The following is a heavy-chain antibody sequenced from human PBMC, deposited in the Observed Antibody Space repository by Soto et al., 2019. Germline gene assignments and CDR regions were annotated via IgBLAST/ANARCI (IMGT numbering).Heavy chain of an antibody. CDR2: INAYRGNT. D-gene: IGHD6-19*01. CDR3: ARDVVSSVYTFFRFDP. J-gene: IGHJ5*02. Sequence: QVQLVQSGAEVKKPGASVKVSCKASGYTFTNYGITWVRQAPGQGLEWVGWINAYRGNTNYAQKFQGRDTMTTDTSTSTAYMELTSLRSYDTAVYCCARDVVSSVYTFFRFDPWGQGTLVTVSS. CDR1: GYTFTNYG. V-gene: IGHV1-18*01.